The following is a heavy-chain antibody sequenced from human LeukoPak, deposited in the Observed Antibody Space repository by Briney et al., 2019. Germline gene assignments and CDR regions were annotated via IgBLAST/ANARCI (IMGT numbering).Heavy chain of an antibody. Sequence: GGSLRLSCATSGFTFSNFAMHWVRQAPGKGLEWVTLISDDGSIKKYADSVKGRITISRDHSTNTVYLQMSSLRPDDTAVYYCARGSGYFDYWGHGTLVTVSS. D-gene: IGHD2-15*01. J-gene: IGHJ4*01. CDR2: ISDDGSIK. V-gene: IGHV3-30*15. CDR3: ARGSGYFDY. CDR1: GFTFSNFA.